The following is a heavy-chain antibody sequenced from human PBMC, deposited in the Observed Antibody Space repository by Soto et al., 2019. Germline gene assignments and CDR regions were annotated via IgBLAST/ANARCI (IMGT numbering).Heavy chain of an antibody. CDR1: GGSISSSSYY. J-gene: IGHJ6*02. CDR2: IYYSGST. CDR3: ARHEEGVTVHYYYGMDV. D-gene: IGHD2-8*01. V-gene: IGHV4-39*01. Sequence: QLQLQESGPGLVKPSETLSLTCTVSGGSISSSSYYWGWIRQPPGKGLEWIGSIYYSGSTYYNPSLKSRVTISVDTSKNQFSLKLSSVTAADTAVYYCARHEEGVTVHYYYGMDVWGQGTTVTVSS.